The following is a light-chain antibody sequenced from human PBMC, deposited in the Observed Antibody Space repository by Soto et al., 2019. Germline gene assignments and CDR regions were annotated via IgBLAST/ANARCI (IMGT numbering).Light chain of an antibody. Sequence: IKMTPSPSPGCTSVGEAVPSTCRASQRISGWLAWHQQEQGNAPNLLIYDVSALKRGVTPRFSGSGSGTEFTLTISSLQPEDFATYYCQQYDSFSVTFGQGTKVDIK. CDR2: DVS. J-gene: IGKJ1*01. V-gene: IGKV1-5*01. CDR1: QRISGW. CDR3: QQYDSFSVT.